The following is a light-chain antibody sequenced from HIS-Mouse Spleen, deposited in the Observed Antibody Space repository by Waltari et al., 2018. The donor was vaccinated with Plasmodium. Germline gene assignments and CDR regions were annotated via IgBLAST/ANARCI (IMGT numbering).Light chain of an antibody. J-gene: IGKJ1*01. V-gene: IGKV1-39*01. CDR3: QQSYSTPWT. Sequence: DIQMTKAPSSLSASVGERVTITCRASQSISSYLNWYQQKPGKAPKLLIYAASSLPSGVPSRFSGSGSGTDFTLTISSLQPEDFATYYCQQSYSTPWTFGQGTKVEIK. CDR2: AAS. CDR1: QSISSY.